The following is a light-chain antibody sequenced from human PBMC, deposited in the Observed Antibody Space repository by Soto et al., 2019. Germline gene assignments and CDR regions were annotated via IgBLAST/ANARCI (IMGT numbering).Light chain of an antibody. V-gene: IGLV1-51*01. CDR2: DNN. Sequence: QSVLTQPPSVSAAPGQKVTISCSGSSSNIGDNYVSWYQQLPGTAPKLLIYDNNKRPSGIPDRFSGSKSGTSATLGITGLQTGDEADYCCGTWDSSLSAFVFGTWTKLTVL. J-gene: IGLJ1*01. CDR3: GTWDSSLSAFV. CDR1: SSNIGDNY.